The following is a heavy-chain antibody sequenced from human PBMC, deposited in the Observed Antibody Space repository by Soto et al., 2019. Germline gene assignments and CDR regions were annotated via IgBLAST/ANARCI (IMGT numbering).Heavy chain of an antibody. J-gene: IGHJ4*02. D-gene: IGHD6-19*01. V-gene: IGHV3-15*01. Sequence: GFSLRLSCAASGFSFSNVWLSWVLQTPGRGLEWIGRIKTKTEGETLDYAAPVNGRFTISRDDSTNTLYLQRNSLKIEDSAVYYGTGAPGWAGYWGQGTLVTVSS. CDR1: GFSFSNVW. CDR2: IKTKTEGETL. CDR3: TGAPGWAGY.